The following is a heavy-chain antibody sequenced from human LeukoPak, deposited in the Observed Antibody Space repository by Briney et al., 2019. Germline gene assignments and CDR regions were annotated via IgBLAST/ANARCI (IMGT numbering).Heavy chain of an antibody. Sequence: PGGTLRLSCAASGFTFSSYGMSWVRQAPGKGLEWVSAISGSGGSTYYADSVKARFTISRDNSKNTLYLQMNSLRTEDTAVYYCAKNSGYDYLIDYWGQGTLVTVSS. J-gene: IGHJ4*02. D-gene: IGHD5-12*01. CDR2: ISGSGGST. CDR1: GFTFSSYG. V-gene: IGHV3-23*01. CDR3: AKNSGYDYLIDY.